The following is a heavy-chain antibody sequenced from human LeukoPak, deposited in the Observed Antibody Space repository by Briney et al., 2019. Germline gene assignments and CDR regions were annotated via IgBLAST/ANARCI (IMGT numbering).Heavy chain of an antibody. D-gene: IGHD2-21*01. J-gene: IGHJ3*02. CDR1: GYTFTGYY. V-gene: IGHV1-2*06. Sequence: GASVKVSCKASGYTFTGYYMHWVRQAPGQGLEWMGRINPNSGGTNYAQKFQGRVTMTRDTSISTAYMELSRLRSDDTAVYYCARVKRCGSSSLDAFDIWGQGTMVTVSS. CDR3: ARVKRCGSSSLDAFDI. CDR2: INPNSGGT.